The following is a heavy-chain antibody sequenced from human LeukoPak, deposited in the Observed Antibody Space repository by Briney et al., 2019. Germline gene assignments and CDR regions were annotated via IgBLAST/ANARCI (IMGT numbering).Heavy chain of an antibody. J-gene: IGHJ4*02. CDR3: TGVSRSSWYDY. Sequence: GGSLRLSCAASGXTFSNAWMSWVRQAPGKGPEWVGRIKSKTDGGTPDYAAPVKGRFTISRDDSKNTLYLQMNSLKTEDTAVYYCTGVSRSSWYDYWGQGTLVTVSS. CDR1: GXTFSNAW. V-gene: IGHV3-15*01. D-gene: IGHD6-13*01. CDR2: IKSKTDGGTP.